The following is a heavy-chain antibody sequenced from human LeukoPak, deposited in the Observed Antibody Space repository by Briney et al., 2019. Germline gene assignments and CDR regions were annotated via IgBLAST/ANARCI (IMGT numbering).Heavy chain of an antibody. CDR2: IIPIFGTT. Sequence: ASVKVSCKASGGTFSSYAISWVRQAPGQGLEWMGGIIPIFGTTNYAQKFQGRVTITTDESTSTAYMELSSLRSEDTAVYYCARDPDYGDNGEYFDYWGQGTLVTVSS. J-gene: IGHJ4*02. CDR3: ARDPDYGDNGEYFDY. D-gene: IGHD4-17*01. V-gene: IGHV1-69*05. CDR1: GGTFSSYA.